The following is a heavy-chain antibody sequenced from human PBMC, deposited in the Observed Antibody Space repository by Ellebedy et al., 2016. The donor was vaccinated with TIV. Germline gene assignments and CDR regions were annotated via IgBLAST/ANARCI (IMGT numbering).Heavy chain of an antibody. CDR1: GESFTTYF. CDR2: INHTGGS. CDR3: ARGQVYEADYEDYYYGLDV. Sequence: MPSETLSLTCAVSGESFTTYFWTWIRQPPGKGLEWLGEINHTGGSNYNPSLKSRLTISVDTSKSQFSLTLSSVTAADMAVYYCARGQVYEADYEDYYYGLDVWGQGTTVTVSS. D-gene: IGHD5/OR15-5a*01. V-gene: IGHV4-34*01. J-gene: IGHJ6*02.